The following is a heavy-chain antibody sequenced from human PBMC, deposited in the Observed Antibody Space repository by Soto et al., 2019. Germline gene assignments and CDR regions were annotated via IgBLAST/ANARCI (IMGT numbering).Heavy chain of an antibody. J-gene: IGHJ6*02. Sequence: SETLSLTCTVSGGSISSGDYYWSWIRQPPGKGLEWIGYIYYSGSTYYNPSLKSRVTISVDTSKNQFSLKLSSVTAADTAVYYCARDGYSSSWYGGGNYYYYGMDVWGQGTTVTVSS. D-gene: IGHD6-13*01. CDR2: IYYSGST. CDR3: ARDGYSSSWYGGGNYYYYGMDV. CDR1: GGSISSGDYY. V-gene: IGHV4-30-4*01.